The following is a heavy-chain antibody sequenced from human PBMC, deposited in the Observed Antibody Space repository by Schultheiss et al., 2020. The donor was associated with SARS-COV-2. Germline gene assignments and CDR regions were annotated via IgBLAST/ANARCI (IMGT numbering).Heavy chain of an antibody. J-gene: IGHJ2*01. D-gene: IGHD2-15*01. Sequence: SETLSLTCTVSGGSISSGGYYWSWIRQHPGKGLEWIGYIYYSGSTYYNPSLKSRVTISVDTSKNQFSLKLSSVTAADTAVYYCARDTRGYFDLWGRGTLVTVSS. V-gene: IGHV4-31*03. CDR2: IYYSGST. CDR1: GGSISSGGYY. CDR3: ARDTRGYFDL.